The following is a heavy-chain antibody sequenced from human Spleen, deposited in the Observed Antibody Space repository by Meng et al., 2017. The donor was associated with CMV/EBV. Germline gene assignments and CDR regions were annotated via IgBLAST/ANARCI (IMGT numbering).Heavy chain of an antibody. CDR1: GFSFSRSW. J-gene: IGHJ6*02. V-gene: IGHV3-7*01. CDR2: IRSDGGDR. D-gene: IGHD3-22*01. Sequence: GESLKISCVGSGFSFSRSWMNWVRQAPGKGLEWVANIRSDGGDRNFVDSVKGRFTISRDNAKNSLYLQMNSLRAEDTAVYYCARYYYYASSGFYYYYGMDVWGPGTTVTVSS. CDR3: ARYYYYASSGFYYYYGMDV.